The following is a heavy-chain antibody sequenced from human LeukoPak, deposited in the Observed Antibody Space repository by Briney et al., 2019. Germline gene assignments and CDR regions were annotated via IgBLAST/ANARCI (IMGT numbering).Heavy chain of an antibody. J-gene: IGHJ4*02. CDR3: TRYNSDHFDY. V-gene: IGHV3-33*01. Sequence: PGRSLRLSCAGSGFAFGGYGMHWFRQTPGKGLEWVAVIAYVGSRAFYADSVKGRFTISRDNSKNTMSVQMDDLRAEDTAVYYCTRYNSDHFDYWGQGTLVTVSS. CDR1: GFAFGGYG. CDR2: IAYVGSRA. D-gene: IGHD6-19*01.